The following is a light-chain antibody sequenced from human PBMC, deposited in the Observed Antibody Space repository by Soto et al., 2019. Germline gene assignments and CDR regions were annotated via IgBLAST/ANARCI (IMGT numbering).Light chain of an antibody. CDR1: QSVSSTY. CDR2: GAS. Sequence: EIVLTQSPGTLSLSPGERATLSCRASQSVSSTYLAWYQQKPGQAPRLLIYGASNRATGIPDRFSGSGSGTDFTLTISRLEPEDFAVYYCQQYGGSRWTFGQGTKXDIK. V-gene: IGKV3-20*01. J-gene: IGKJ1*01. CDR3: QQYGGSRWT.